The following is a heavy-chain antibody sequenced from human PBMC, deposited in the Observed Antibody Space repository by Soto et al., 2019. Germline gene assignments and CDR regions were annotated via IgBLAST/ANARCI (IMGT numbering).Heavy chain of an antibody. V-gene: IGHV1-69*13. D-gene: IGHD6-13*01. J-gene: IGHJ4*02. Sequence: SVKVSCKASGGTFSSYAISWVRRAPGEGLGWMGGIIPIFGTANYAQKFQGRVTITADESTSTAYMELSSLRSEDTAVYYCARAPHVGYSSSWYRLDYWGQGTLVTVSS. CDR3: ARAPHVGYSSSWYRLDY. CDR2: IIPIFGTA. CDR1: GGTFSSYA.